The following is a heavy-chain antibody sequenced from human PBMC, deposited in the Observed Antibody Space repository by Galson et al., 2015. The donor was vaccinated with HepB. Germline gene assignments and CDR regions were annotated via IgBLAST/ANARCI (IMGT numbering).Heavy chain of an antibody. CDR1: GGTFSSYA. Sequence: SVKVSCKASGGTFSSYAISWVRQAPGQGLEWMGGIIPIFGTANYAQKFQGRVTITADESTSTAYMELSSLRSEDTAVYYCAGGLWGGVIVIPVYYGMDVWGQGTTVTVSS. CDR2: IIPIFGTA. D-gene: IGHD3-16*02. V-gene: IGHV1-69*13. J-gene: IGHJ6*02. CDR3: AGGLWGGVIVIPVYYGMDV.